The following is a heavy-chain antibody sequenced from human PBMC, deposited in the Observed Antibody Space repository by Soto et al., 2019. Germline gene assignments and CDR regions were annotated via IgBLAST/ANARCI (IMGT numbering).Heavy chain of an antibody. D-gene: IGHD4-17*01. V-gene: IGHV3-72*01. CDR1: GFTFSDHY. CDR3: ARDSNGDYLVDY. CDR2: TRNKANSYTT. J-gene: IGHJ4*02. Sequence: EVQLVESGGGLVQPGGSLRLSCAASGFTFSDHYMDWVRQAPGKGLEWVGRTRNKANSYTTEYAPSVKGRFTISRDDSKTSLYLQMNSLKTEDTAVYYCARDSNGDYLVDYWGQGTLVTVSS.